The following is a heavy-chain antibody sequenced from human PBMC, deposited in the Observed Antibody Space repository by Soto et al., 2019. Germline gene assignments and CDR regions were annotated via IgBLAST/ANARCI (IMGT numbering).Heavy chain of an antibody. D-gene: IGHD2-21*01. J-gene: IGHJ4*02. CDR2: INTNNGGT. Sequence: ASVKVSCKASGYTFAGYYIHWVRQAPGQGLEWMAWINTNNGGTKYAQKFQGRVTITRDTSINTAYMELSGLRYDDTAVYYCASGSYPAFSLWFWGQGTLVTVSS. CDR1: GYTFAGYY. V-gene: IGHV1-2*02. CDR3: ASGSYPAFSLWF.